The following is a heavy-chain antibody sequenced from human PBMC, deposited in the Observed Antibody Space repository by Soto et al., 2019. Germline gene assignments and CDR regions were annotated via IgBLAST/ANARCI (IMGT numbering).Heavy chain of an antibody. V-gene: IGHV1-46*01. CDR2: VNPSGGHT. D-gene: IGHD2-21*02. CDR1: GDTFTDYY. J-gene: IGHJ4*02. Sequence: QVQLMQSGAEVKKPGASVKVSCKASGDTFTDYYIHWVRQAPGQGLEWMGTVNPSGGHTTYAQHFMGRVTXPRDESXXTLCMELTSLTSDDTAIYYCARGGHVVVVTAALDYWGQGTLVTVSS. CDR3: ARGGHVVVVTAALDY.